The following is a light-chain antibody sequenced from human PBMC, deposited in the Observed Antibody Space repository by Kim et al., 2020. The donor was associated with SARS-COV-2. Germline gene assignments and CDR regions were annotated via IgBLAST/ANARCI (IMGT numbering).Light chain of an antibody. CDR1: QSVSSY. Sequence: EIVLTQSPATLSLSPGERATPSCRASQSVSSYLAWYQQKPGQAPRLLIYDASNRATGIPARFSGGGSGTDFTLTISSLEPEDFAVYYCQQRSNWPPTFGEGAKVDI. V-gene: IGKV3-11*01. CDR2: DAS. J-gene: IGKJ4*01. CDR3: QQRSNWPPT.